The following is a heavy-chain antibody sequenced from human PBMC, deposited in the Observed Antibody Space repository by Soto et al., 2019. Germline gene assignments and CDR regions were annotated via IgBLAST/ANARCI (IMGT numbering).Heavy chain of an antibody. J-gene: IGHJ4*02. CDR1: GVSINTKGHY. V-gene: IGHV4-39*01. Sequence: PSETLSLTCTVSGVSINTKGHYWAWVRHSPGNGLEWIGSVFYTGSTYHNPSLESRVSISVDTPDNRFSLKVTSVTAADTGIYFCARHTFGGYAFDSWGQGTLVTVSS. D-gene: IGHD3-16*01. CDR2: VFYTGST. CDR3: ARHTFGGYAFDS.